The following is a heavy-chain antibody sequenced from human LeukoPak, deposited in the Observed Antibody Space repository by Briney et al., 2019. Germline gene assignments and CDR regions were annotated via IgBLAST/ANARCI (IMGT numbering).Heavy chain of an antibody. V-gene: IGHV3-43*01. CDR3: AKDITGTSTSHMDV. J-gene: IGHJ6*03. CDR1: GFTFDHYM. CDR2: ISWDASST. Sequence: PGGSLRLSCATSGFTFDHYMMHWVRQPPGKGLEWVSLISWDASSTYYADSVKGRFTVSRDNSKNSLYLQMNSLRTEDTALYYCAKDITGTSTSHMDVWGKGTSVIVSS. D-gene: IGHD2-2*01.